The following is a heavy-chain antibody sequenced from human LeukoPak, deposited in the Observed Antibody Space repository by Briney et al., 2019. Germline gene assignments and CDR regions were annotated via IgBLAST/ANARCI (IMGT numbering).Heavy chain of an antibody. D-gene: IGHD4-17*01. CDR3: ATVLSTVTSPVWFDP. CDR1: GFTFSSYA. V-gene: IGHV3-23*01. CDR2: ISGSGGST. J-gene: IGHJ5*02. Sequence: GGSLRLSCAASGFTFSSYAMSWVRQAPGKGVEWVSAISGSGGSTYYADSVKGRFTISRDNSKNTLYLQMNSLRAEDTAVYYCATVLSTVTSPVWFDPWGQGTLVTVPS.